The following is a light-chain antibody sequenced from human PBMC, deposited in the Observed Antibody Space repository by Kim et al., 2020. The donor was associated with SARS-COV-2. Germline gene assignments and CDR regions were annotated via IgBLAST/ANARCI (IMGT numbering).Light chain of an antibody. J-gene: IGKJ4*01. Sequence: PGDRATLSGRASQSVTSYLAWYQQKPGQAPRLLIYDASNRATGIPARFSGSGSGTDFTLTISSLEPEDFAVYYCQQRSNWPPGLTFGGGTKVDIK. CDR3: QQRSNWPPGLT. CDR1: QSVTSY. CDR2: DAS. V-gene: IGKV3-11*01.